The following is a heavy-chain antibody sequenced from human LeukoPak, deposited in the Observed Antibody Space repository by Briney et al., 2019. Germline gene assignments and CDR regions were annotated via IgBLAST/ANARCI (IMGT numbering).Heavy chain of an antibody. J-gene: IGHJ4*02. Sequence: SETLSLTCTISGYSISSGYYWGWIRQPPGKGLEWIGSIYHSGSTYYNPSLKSRVTISLDTSENQFSLKLSSVTTADTAVYYCARDLYSSGWGYFDYWGQGTLVAVSS. CDR1: GYSISSGYY. V-gene: IGHV4-38-2*02. CDR3: ARDLYSSGWGYFDY. CDR2: IYHSGST. D-gene: IGHD6-19*01.